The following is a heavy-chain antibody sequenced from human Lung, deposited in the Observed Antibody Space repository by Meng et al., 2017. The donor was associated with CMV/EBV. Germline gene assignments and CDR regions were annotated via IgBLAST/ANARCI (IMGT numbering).Heavy chain of an antibody. D-gene: IGHD3-3*01. Sequence: SCAASGFTFSSYEMNWVRQAPGKGLEWISYISGSGSTIKYADSVKGRFTISRDNAKNSLYLQMNSLRAEDTAVYYCARDRSDVFGDVWGQGPTVTVSS. CDR1: GFTFSSYE. V-gene: IGHV3-48*03. J-gene: IGHJ6*02. CDR2: ISGSGSTI. CDR3: ARDRSDVFGDV.